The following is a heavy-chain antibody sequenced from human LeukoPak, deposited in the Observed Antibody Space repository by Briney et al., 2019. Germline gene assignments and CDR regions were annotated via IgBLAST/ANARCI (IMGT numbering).Heavy chain of an antibody. CDR2: INTDGTST. D-gene: IGHD6-19*01. V-gene: IGHV3-74*01. CDR1: GFTFSSYW. CDR3: ARGRAAVAGYYMDV. Sequence: PGGPLRLSCAASGFTFSSYWMHWVRQAPGKGLVWVSRINTDGTSTTYADSVKGRFTISRDNAKNTLYLQINSLRAEDTAVYYCARGRAAVAGYYMDVWGKGTTVTVSS. J-gene: IGHJ6*03.